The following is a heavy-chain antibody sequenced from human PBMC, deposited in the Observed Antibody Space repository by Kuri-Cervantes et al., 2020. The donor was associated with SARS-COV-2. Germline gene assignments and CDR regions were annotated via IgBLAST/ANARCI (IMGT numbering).Heavy chain of an antibody. D-gene: IGHD2-2*01. CDR2: VWFDGSRQ. V-gene: IGHV3-33*01. Sequence: GGSLRLSCAASEFTFSSFGMHWVRQAPGKGLEWVAVVWFDGSRQYYADSVKGRFTISRDNAKNSLYLQMNSLRVEDTAVYYCARDSSIVVGRKGYYGMDVWGQGTTVTVSS. J-gene: IGHJ6*02. CDR1: EFTFSSFG. CDR3: ARDSSIVVGRKGYYGMDV.